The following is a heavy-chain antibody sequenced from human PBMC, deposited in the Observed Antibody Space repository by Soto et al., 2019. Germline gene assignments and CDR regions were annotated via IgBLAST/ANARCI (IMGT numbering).Heavy chain of an antibody. CDR3: GSSMTTVPDY. J-gene: IGHJ4*02. Sequence: SETLSLTCAVYGGSFSGYYWSWIRQPPGKGLEWIGEINHSGSTNYNPSLKSRVTISVDTSKNQFSLKLSSVTAADTAVYYCGSSMTTVPDYGGQGTLVTVSS. CDR2: INHSGST. CDR1: GGSFSGYY. D-gene: IGHD4-4*01. V-gene: IGHV4-34*01.